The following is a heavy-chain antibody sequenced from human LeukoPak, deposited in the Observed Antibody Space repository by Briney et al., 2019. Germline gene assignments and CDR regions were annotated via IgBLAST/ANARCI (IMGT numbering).Heavy chain of an antibody. Sequence: SETLSLTCTVSGGSISSYYWSWIRQPPGKGLEWIGYIYYSGSTSYNPSLKSRVTISVDTSKNQFSLKLSSVTAADTAVYYCARALSDYDSSGYYPNWYFDLWGRGTLVTVSS. CDR1: GGSISSYY. CDR3: ARALSDYDSSGYYPNWYFDL. J-gene: IGHJ2*01. V-gene: IGHV4-59*01. D-gene: IGHD3-22*01. CDR2: IYYSGST.